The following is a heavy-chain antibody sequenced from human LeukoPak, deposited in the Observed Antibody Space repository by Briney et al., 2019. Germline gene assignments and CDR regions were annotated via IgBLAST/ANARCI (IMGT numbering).Heavy chain of an antibody. V-gene: IGHV1-24*01. CDR1: GYTHTELL. D-gene: IGHD1-26*01. CDR2: FDPDDGET. J-gene: IGHJ4*02. CDR3: ATGTSGSYYVGIVRPIDY. Sequence: ASVKVSCKGSGYTHTELLIHWVRQAPGKRREGMGGFDPDDGETVYSQMFQGRVTMTEDTSSDTASMELSSLRSEDTAVYYCATGTSGSYYVGIVRPIDYWGQGTLVTVSS.